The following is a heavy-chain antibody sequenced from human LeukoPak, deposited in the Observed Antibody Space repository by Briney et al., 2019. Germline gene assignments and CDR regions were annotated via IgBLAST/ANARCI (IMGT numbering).Heavy chain of an antibody. CDR3: ARDSAGYGGNTNWFDP. V-gene: IGHV1-2*02. J-gene: IGHJ5*02. Sequence: RASVKVSCKASGYTFTGYYMHWVRQAPGQGLEWMGWINPNSGGTNYAQKFQGRVTMTRDTSISTAYMELSRLRSDDTAVYYCARDSAGYGGNTNWFDPWGQGTLVTVSS. D-gene: IGHD4-23*01. CDR1: GYTFTGYY. CDR2: INPNSGGT.